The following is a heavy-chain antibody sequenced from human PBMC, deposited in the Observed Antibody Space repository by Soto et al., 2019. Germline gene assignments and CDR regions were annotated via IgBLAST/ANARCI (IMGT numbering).Heavy chain of an antibody. Sequence: GGSLRLSCAASGFTFSSYWMSWVRQAPGKGLEWVANIKQDGSEKYYVDSVKGRFTISRDNAKKSLYLQMNSLRAEDTAVYYCASITPDYYGSGSYYNDGDYYYYMDVWGKGTTVTVSS. V-gene: IGHV3-7*01. J-gene: IGHJ6*03. CDR1: GFTFSSYW. D-gene: IGHD3-10*01. CDR3: ASITPDYYGSGSYYNDGDYYYYMDV. CDR2: IKQDGSEK.